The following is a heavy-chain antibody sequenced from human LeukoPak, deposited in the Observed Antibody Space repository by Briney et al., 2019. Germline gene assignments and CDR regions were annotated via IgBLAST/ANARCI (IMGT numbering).Heavy chain of an antibody. J-gene: IGHJ4*02. CDR2: IYYSGST. CDR3: ARAAVTGEYYFDY. D-gene: IGHD7-27*01. Sequence: PSETLSLTCTVSGGSISSGGYYWSWIRQHPGKGLEWIGYIYYSGSTYYNPSLKSRVTISVDTSKNQFSLKLSSVTAADTAVYYCARAAVTGEYYFDYWGQGTLVTVSS. V-gene: IGHV4-31*03. CDR1: GGSISSGGYY.